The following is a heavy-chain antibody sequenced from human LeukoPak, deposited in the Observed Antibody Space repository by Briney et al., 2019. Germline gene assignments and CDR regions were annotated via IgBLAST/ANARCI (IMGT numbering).Heavy chain of an antibody. CDR2: VYYRGNT. Sequence: SETLSLTCTVSGGSISSGGYYWGWIRQPPGKGLEWIGSVYYRGNTYYNPSLKSRVTISVVTSKSQFSLRLNSVTAADTSVYYCARLWSGLRPPDYWGQGTLVTVSS. CDR3: ARLWSGLRPPDY. V-gene: IGHV4-39*01. D-gene: IGHD3-3*01. J-gene: IGHJ4*02. CDR1: GGSISSGGYY.